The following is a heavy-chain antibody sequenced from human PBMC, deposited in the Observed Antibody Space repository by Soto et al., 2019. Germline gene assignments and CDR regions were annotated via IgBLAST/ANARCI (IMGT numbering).Heavy chain of an antibody. CDR1: GGSISGYY. J-gene: IGHJ6*02. D-gene: IGHD2-21*02. V-gene: IGHV4-59*01. Sequence: SETLSLTCTVSGGSISGYYWSWIRQPPGKGLEWIGNVYYSGGAKYNPSVKRRVSISVDTSRNQFPLNLSSVTAADTAVYYCTRDGDGRMTTNPYYYYGMDVWGPGITVTVSS. CDR2: VYYSGGA. CDR3: TRDGDGRMTTNPYYYYGMDV.